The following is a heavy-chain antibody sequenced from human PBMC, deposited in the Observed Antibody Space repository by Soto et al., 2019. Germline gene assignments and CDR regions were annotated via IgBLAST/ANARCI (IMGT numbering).Heavy chain of an antibody. CDR3: AKYFRGDGYFFDY. CDR2: VSGDGAKT. J-gene: IGHJ4*02. Sequence: EVQLLESGGGLVQPGGSLRLSCAPSGITFSSHALSWVRQAPGKGLEWVAVVSGDGAKTYYADSVKGRFTISRDNSKKTLYLQMNSLRAEDTAVYYCAKYFRGDGYFFDYWGQGTLVTVSS. V-gene: IGHV3-23*01. D-gene: IGHD4-17*01. CDR1: GITFSSHA.